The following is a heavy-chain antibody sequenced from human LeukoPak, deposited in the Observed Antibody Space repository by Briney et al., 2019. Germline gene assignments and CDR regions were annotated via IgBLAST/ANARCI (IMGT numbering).Heavy chain of an antibody. D-gene: IGHD3-9*01. V-gene: IGHV5-51*01. CDR2: IYPGDSDT. CDR1: GYSFTSYW. CDR3: ARSTYYDILTGLYYYYGMDV. Sequence: GESLKISCKGSGYSFTSYWIGWVRQMPGKGLEWMGIIYPGDSDTRYSPSFQGQVTISADKSISTAYLQWSSLKASDTAMYYCARSTYYDILTGLYYYYGMDVWGQGTTVTVSS. J-gene: IGHJ6*02.